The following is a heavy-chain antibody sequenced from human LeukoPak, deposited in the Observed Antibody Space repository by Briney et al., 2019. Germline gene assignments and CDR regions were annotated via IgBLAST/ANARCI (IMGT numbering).Heavy chain of an antibody. CDR1: GFTFSASA. D-gene: IGHD5-18*01. J-gene: IGHJ4*02. CDR3: TSTWIQLWFDY. Sequence: GGSLKLSCAASGFTFSASAMHWVRQASGKGLEWVGRIRSKTNSYATEYAASVKGRLTISRDDAKNTSYLQMDSLRTEDTAVYYCTSTWIQLWFDYWGQGTLVTVSS. V-gene: IGHV3-73*01. CDR2: IRSKTNSYAT.